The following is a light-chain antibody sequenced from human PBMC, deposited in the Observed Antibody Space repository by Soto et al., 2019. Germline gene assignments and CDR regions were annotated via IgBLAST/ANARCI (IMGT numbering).Light chain of an antibody. CDR2: DVS. CDR3: QQSHSSPWT. Sequence: IQMTQSPSSLSASVGDRVTITCRASQSISNYLNWYQQKPGKAPKLLIYDVSTLESGVPSSFSGSRPGTDFTLIISSLQPEDFATYFCQQSHSSPWTFGQGTKVEIK. CDR1: QSISNY. J-gene: IGKJ1*01. V-gene: IGKV1-39*01.